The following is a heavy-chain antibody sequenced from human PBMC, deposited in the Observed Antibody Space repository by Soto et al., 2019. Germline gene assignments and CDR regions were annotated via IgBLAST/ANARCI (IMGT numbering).Heavy chain of an antibody. D-gene: IGHD3-10*01. CDR3: AREWSYYGSGSYLPYSDYYYGMDV. V-gene: IGHV1-18*01. Sequence: ASVKVSCKASGYTFTSYGISWVRQAPGQGLEWMGWISAYNGNTNYAQKLQGRVTMTTDTSTSTAYMELRSLRSDDTAVYYCAREWSYYGSGSYLPYSDYYYGMDVWG. J-gene: IGHJ6*02. CDR1: GYTFTSYG. CDR2: ISAYNGNT.